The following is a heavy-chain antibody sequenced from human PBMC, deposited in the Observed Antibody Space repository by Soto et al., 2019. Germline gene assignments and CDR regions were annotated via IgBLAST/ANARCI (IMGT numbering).Heavy chain of an antibody. Sequence: QVQLVESGGGVVQPGRSLRLSCAASGFTFISYAMHWVRQAPGKGLEWVAVISFDGSTEYYADSVKGRFTISRDNSKNTAYLQMNSLRSEDTAVYHCARSRHGSGSYTHFYSGLDVWGQGTTVTVSS. CDR1: GFTFISYA. CDR2: ISFDGSTE. V-gene: IGHV3-30-3*01. D-gene: IGHD3-10*01. J-gene: IGHJ6*02. CDR3: ARSRHGSGSYTHFYSGLDV.